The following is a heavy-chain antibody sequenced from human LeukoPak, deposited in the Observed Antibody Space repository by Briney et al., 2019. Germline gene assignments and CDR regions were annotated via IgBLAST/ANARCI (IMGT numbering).Heavy chain of an antibody. V-gene: IGHV4-34*01. CDR2: INHSGST. CDR1: GGSFSGYY. CDR3: ARRIWYSSSWFPRGAFDI. J-gene: IGHJ3*02. Sequence: PETLSLTCAVYGGSFSGYYWSWIRQPPGKGLEWIWEINHSGSTNYNPSLKSRVTISVETSKNQFSLKLSSVTAADTAVYYCARRIWYSSSWFPRGAFDIWGQGTMVTVSS. D-gene: IGHD6-13*01.